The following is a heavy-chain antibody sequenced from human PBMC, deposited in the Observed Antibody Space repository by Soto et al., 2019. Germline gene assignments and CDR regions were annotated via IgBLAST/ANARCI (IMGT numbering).Heavy chain of an antibody. J-gene: IGHJ4*02. Sequence: SAKVPRKASGGTFNTYTFSCVRQVPGQGLEWMGSVLPILGSINYAPEFQGRLSISSDQSSTTVYMELSSLTSQDTATYYCGRIPRYSFPTSDPLDNWGQGSLVTFSS. CDR3: GRIPRYSFPTSDPLDN. D-gene: IGHD3-16*02. V-gene: IGHV1-69*08. CDR2: VLPILGSI. CDR1: GGTFNTYT.